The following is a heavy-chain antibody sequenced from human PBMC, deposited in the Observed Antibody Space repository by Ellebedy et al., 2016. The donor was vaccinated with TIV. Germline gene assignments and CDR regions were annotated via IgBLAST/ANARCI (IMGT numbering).Heavy chain of an antibody. CDR1: GASLRSDNW. CDR3: ASTDHVGFWGY. Sequence: MPSETLSLTCAFSGASLRSDNWWTCVRQPPGKGLAWLGEIYHSGYTKFNPSLKSRATISLDWSNNSFSLGLMSVTAADTAVYYCASTDHVGFWGYWGQGTLVTVSS. J-gene: IGHJ4*02. D-gene: IGHD3-16*01. CDR2: IYHSGYT. V-gene: IGHV4-4*02.